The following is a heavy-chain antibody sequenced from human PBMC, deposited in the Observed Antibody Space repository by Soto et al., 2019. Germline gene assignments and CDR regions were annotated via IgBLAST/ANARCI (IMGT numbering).Heavy chain of an antibody. V-gene: IGHV2-5*02. CDR3: AHSNYDILTGYYTHYYYYAMDV. CDR1: GFSLTTSAEG. Sequence: QITLKESGPTLVKSTQTLTLTCTFSGFSLTTSAEGVGWIRQPPGKALEWLALIYWDDDKRYNPSLKSRLTITKDTSKNQVVLTMTNMDPVDTATYYCAHSNYDILTGYYTHYYYYAMDVWGQGTTVTVSS. J-gene: IGHJ6*02. CDR2: IYWDDDK. D-gene: IGHD3-9*01.